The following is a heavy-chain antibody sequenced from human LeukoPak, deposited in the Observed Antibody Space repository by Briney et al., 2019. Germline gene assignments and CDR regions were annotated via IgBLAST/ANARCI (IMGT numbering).Heavy chain of an antibody. V-gene: IGHV3-9*01. D-gene: IGHD3-16*01. Sequence: GGSLRLSCAASGFTFDDYAMHWVRQAPGKSLEWVSGISWNSGRIGYADSVKGRFTISRDNAKNSLYLQMNSLRVEDTALYYCAKDFYRLGEFDAFDNWGQGTMVTVSS. CDR3: AKDFYRLGEFDAFDN. J-gene: IGHJ3*02. CDR1: GFTFDDYA. CDR2: ISWNSGRI.